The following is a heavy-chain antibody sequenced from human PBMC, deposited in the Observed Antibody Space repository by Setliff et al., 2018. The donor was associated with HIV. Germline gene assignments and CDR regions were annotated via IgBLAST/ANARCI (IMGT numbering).Heavy chain of an antibody. CDR1: GYSISSGYS. V-gene: IGHV4-38-2*02. Sequence: SETLSLTCGVSGYSISSGYSWVWIRQPPGKGLEWIGSIYYSGSTYYNPSLKSRVTISVDTSKNQFSLKLSSVTAADTAVYYCAREGGYSYAYGDSYVDYWGQGTLVTVSS. D-gene: IGHD5-18*01. CDR3: AREGGYSYAYGDSYVDY. J-gene: IGHJ4*02. CDR2: IYYSGST.